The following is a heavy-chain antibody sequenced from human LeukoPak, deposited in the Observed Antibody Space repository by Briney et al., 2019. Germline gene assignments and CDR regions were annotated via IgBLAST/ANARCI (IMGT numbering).Heavy chain of an antibody. D-gene: IGHD2-15*01. J-gene: IGHJ6*03. V-gene: IGHV3-23*01. Sequence: PGGSLRLSCAASGFTFSSYGMSWVRQAPGKGLEWVSALSGSGGSTYYADSVKGRFTISRDNSKNTLYLQMNSLRAEDTAVYYCAKGIYCSGGSCYASYYYYMDVWGKGTTVTISS. CDR2: LSGSGGST. CDR1: GFTFSSYG. CDR3: AKGIYCSGGSCYASYYYYMDV.